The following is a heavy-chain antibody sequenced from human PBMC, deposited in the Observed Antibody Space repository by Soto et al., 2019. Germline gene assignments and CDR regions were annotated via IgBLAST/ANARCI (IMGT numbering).Heavy chain of an antibody. CDR3: ARGQRFSDWFDP. J-gene: IGHJ5*02. D-gene: IGHD3-3*01. V-gene: IGHV4-4*07. CDR1: GGAICGYY. Sequence: SETLSLTCTVTGGAICGYYWTWIRQSDGEGLEWIGRIYSSGSTNYNPSLKSRVTISLDTSMNYFSLRLSSVTAADTAVYYCARGQRFSDWFDPWGQGTLVTVSS. CDR2: IYSSGST.